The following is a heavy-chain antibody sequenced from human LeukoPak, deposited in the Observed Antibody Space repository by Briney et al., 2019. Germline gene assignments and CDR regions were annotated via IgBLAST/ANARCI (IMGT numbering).Heavy chain of an antibody. D-gene: IGHD5-12*01. CDR3: AGGEGGYSGYDWDY. V-gene: IGHV3-21*01. Sequence: PGGSLRLSCAASGFTFSSYSMNWVRQAPGKGLEWVSSISSSSSYIYYADSVKGRFTISRDNAKNSLYLQMNSLRAEDTAVYYCAGGEGGYSGYDWDYWGQGTLVTVSS. CDR1: GFTFSSYS. J-gene: IGHJ4*02. CDR2: ISSSSSYI.